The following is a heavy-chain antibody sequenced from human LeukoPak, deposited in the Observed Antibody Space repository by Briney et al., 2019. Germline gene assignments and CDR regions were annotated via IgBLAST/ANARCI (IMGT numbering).Heavy chain of an antibody. CDR1: GYTFIDFY. CDR3: ARVKKLMPEFEF. CDR2: INPNSGAI. D-gene: IGHD2-2*01. J-gene: IGHJ4*02. V-gene: IGHV1-2*02. Sequence: ASVKVSCKASGYTFIDFYIHWVRQAPWQGLEWMGWINPNSGAIKYSQKFQGRVSMTRDTSITTVYMDLSSLRSDDTAVYYCARVKKLMPEFEFWGQGTLVTVSS.